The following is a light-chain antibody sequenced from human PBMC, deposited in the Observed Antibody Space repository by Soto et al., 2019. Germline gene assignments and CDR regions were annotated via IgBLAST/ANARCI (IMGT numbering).Light chain of an antibody. Sequence: EIVLTQSPATLSLSPGERATLSCRASQSVSSYLAWYQQKPGQAPRLLFYDASNRATGTPARFSGSGSGTDFTLTISRLEPEDFAVYYCQQYGSSFTFGPGTKVDIK. J-gene: IGKJ3*01. CDR1: QSVSSY. V-gene: IGKV3-11*01. CDR3: QQYGSSFT. CDR2: DAS.